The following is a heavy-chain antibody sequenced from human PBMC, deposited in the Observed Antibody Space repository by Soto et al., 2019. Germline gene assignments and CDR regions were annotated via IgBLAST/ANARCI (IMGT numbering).Heavy chain of an antibody. J-gene: IGHJ4*02. V-gene: IGHV4-30-2*01. Sequence: QLQLQESGSGLVKPSQTLSLTCAVSGGSISSGGYSCNWIRQPPGKGLEGIGYIYHSGSTYYNPSLKSRVTISVDRSKNRLSLKLSSVTDADTAVYYCARGVTTVTTFDYWGQGTLVTVSS. D-gene: IGHD4-17*01. CDR1: GGSISSGGYS. CDR3: ARGVTTVTTFDY. CDR2: IYHSGST.